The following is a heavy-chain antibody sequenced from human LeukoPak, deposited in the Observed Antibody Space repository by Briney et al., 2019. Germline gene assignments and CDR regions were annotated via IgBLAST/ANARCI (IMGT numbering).Heavy chain of an antibody. CDR3: ARQGSDTDAFDI. CDR2: INPSGGST. D-gene: IGHD2-2*02. Sequence: ASVKVSCKASGYTFTSYYMHWVRQAPGQGLEWMGIINPSGGSTSYAQKFQGRVTMTRDTSTSTVYMELSSLRSEDTVVYYCARQGSDTDAFDIWGQGTMVTVSS. J-gene: IGHJ3*02. CDR1: GYTFTSYY. V-gene: IGHV1-46*03.